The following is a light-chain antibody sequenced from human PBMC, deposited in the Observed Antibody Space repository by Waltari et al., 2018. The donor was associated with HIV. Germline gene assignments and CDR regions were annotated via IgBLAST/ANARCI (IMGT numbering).Light chain of an antibody. CDR1: SSDVGSYNL. CDR2: EVS. J-gene: IGLJ3*02. Sequence: QSALTQPASASGSPGQSITISCTGTSSDVGSYNLVSWYQQHPAKAPKLMIYEVSKRPSGVSNRFSGSKSGNTASLTISALQAEDEADYYCCTYAGSSTLGVFGGGTKLTVL. V-gene: IGLV2-23*02. CDR3: CTYAGSSTLGV.